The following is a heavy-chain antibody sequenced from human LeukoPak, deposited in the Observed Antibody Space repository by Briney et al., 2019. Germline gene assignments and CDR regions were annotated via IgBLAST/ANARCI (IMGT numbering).Heavy chain of an antibody. J-gene: IGHJ4*02. CDR3: ARGRYYYDSSAYHFDY. CDR1: GGSISSYY. Sequence: SSETLSLTCTVSGGSISSYYWSWIRQPAGKGLEWIGRIHTSGSTNYNPSLKSRVTMSVDTSKNQFSLKLSSVTAADTAVYYCARGRYYYDSSAYHFDYWGQGTLVTVSS. D-gene: IGHD3-22*01. V-gene: IGHV4-4*07. CDR2: IHTSGST.